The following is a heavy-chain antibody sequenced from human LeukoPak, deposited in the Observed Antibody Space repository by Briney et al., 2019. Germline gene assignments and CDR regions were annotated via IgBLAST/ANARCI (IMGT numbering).Heavy chain of an antibody. CDR1: GSTFTSYG. CDR3: ARESLDRNYYYGMDV. V-gene: IGHV1-18*01. D-gene: IGHD2-2*03. J-gene: IGHJ6*02. CDR2: ISAYNGNT. Sequence: GGSLRLSCAASGSTFTSYGINWVRQAPGQGLEWMGWISAYNGNTNYAQKLQGRVTMTTDTSTSTAYMELRSLRSDDTAVYYCARESLDRNYYYGMDVWGQGTTVTVSS.